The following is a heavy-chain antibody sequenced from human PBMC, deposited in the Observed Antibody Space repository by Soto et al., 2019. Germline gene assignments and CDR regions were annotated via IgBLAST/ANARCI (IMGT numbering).Heavy chain of an antibody. J-gene: IGHJ4*02. CDR3: ARDLGIVVVPAAIFVFDY. CDR1: GYTFTSYA. CDR2: INAGNGNT. Sequence: ASVKVSCKASGYTFTSYAMHWVRQAPGQRLEWMGWINAGNGNTKYSQKFQGRVTITRDTSASTAYMELSSLRSEDTAVYYCARDLGIVVVPAAIFVFDYWGQGTLVTVSS. V-gene: IGHV1-3*01. D-gene: IGHD2-2*02.